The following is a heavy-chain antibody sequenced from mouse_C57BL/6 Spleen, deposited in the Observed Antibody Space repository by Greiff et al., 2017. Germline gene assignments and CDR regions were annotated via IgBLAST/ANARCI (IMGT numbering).Heavy chain of an antibody. Sequence: EVHLVESGGGLVKPGGSLKLSCAASGFTFSDYGMHWVRQAPEKGLEWVAYISSGSSTIYYADTVKGRFTISRDNAKNTLFLQMTSLRSEDTAMYYCARIYYYGSSYPLYAMDYWGQGTSVTVSS. D-gene: IGHD1-1*01. CDR2: ISSGSSTI. CDR1: GFTFSDYG. CDR3: ARIYYYGSSYPLYAMDY. J-gene: IGHJ4*01. V-gene: IGHV5-17*01.